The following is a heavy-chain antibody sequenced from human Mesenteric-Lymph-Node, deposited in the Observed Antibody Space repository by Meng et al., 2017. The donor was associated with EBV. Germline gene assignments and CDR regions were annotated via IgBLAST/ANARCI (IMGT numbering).Heavy chain of an antibody. J-gene: IGHJ4*02. CDR1: GGSVSSVSYY. Sequence: QGRPLAAGPVLGKPSEILYLTWTGTGGSVSSVSYYWSWIRQPPGKGLEWIGYIYYSGSTNYNPSLKSRVTISVDTSKNQFSLKLSSVTAADTAVYYCALIIVGAAHFDYWGQGTLVTVSS. D-gene: IGHD1-26*01. CDR2: IYYSGST. CDR3: ALIIVGAAHFDY. V-gene: IGHV4-61*01.